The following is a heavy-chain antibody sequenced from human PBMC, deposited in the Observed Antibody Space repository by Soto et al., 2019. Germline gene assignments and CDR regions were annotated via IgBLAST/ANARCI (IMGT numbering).Heavy chain of an antibody. CDR3: AKDHRPKLRFLEWLLLFDY. Sequence: GASLRLSCAASGFTFSSYAMSWVRQAPGKGLEWVSAISGSGGSTYYADSVKGRFTISRDNSKNTLYLQMNSLRAEDTAVYYCAKDHRPKLRFLEWLLLFDYWGQGTLVTVSS. CDR1: GFTFSSYA. D-gene: IGHD3-3*01. J-gene: IGHJ4*02. V-gene: IGHV3-23*01. CDR2: ISGSGGST.